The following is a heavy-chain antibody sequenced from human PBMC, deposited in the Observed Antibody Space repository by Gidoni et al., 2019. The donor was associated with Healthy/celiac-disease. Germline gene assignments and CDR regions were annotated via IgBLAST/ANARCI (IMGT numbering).Heavy chain of an antibody. D-gene: IGHD3-9*01. CDR3: ARDLHFDWFPPTLIYYYYGMDV. V-gene: IGHV3-7*03. Sequence: EVQLVESGGGLVQPGGSLRLSCAASGFPFSSYWMSWVRQAPGKGLEWVANIKQDGSEKYYVDSVKGRFTISRDNAKNSLYLQMNSLRAEDTAVYYCARDLHFDWFPPTLIYYYYGMDVWGQGTTVTVSS. CDR2: IKQDGSEK. CDR1: GFPFSSYW. J-gene: IGHJ6*02.